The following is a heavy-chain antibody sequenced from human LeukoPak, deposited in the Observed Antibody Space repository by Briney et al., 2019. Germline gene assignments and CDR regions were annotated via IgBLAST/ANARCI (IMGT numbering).Heavy chain of an antibody. J-gene: IGHJ4*02. CDR2: IYYSGST. CDR3: ARAQTAFGELWYFDY. V-gene: IGHV4-59*01. D-gene: IGHD3-10*01. CDR1: GGSISSYY. Sequence: SETLSLTCTVSGGSISSYYWSWIRQPPGKGLEWIGYIYYSGSTNYNPSLKSRVTISVDTSKNQFSLKLSSVTAADTAVYYCARAQTAFGELWYFDYWGQGTLVTVSS.